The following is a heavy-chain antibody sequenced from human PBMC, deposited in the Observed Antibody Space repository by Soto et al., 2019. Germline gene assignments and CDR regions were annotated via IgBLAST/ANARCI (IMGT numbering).Heavy chain of an antibody. CDR2: MNPYSGNT. CDR3: ARRKERSGPHYFDY. D-gene: IGHD6-25*01. Sequence: GASVKVSCKASGYTFTTYDISWVRQATGQGFEWMGWMNPYSGNTGYAQKFQGRVTVTRNTSISTVYMELSGLRPDDTAVYYCARRKERSGPHYFDYWGQGSQVTVSS. J-gene: IGHJ4*02. V-gene: IGHV1-8*01. CDR1: GYTFTTYD.